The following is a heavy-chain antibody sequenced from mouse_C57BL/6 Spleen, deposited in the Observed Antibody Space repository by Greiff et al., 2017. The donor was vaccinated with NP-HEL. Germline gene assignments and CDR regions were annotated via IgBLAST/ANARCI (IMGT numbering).Heavy chain of an antibody. J-gene: IGHJ2*01. Sequence: QVQLQQSGAELVRPGASVTLSCKASGYTFTDYEMHWVKQTPVHGLEWIGAIDPDTGGTAYNQKFKGKAILTADKSSSTAYMELRSLTSEDSAVYYCTRGLRGFDYWGQGTTLTVSS. CDR1: GYTFTDYE. CDR2: IDPDTGGT. V-gene: IGHV1-15*01. CDR3: TRGLRGFDY. D-gene: IGHD2-4*01.